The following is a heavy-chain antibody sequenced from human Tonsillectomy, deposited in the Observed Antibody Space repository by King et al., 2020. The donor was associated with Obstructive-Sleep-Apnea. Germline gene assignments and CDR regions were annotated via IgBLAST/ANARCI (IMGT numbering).Heavy chain of an antibody. J-gene: IGHJ6*02. CDR2: LSYDGRNK. Sequence: VQLVESGGGVVQPGRSLRLSCAASGFTFSSYGMHWVRQAPGKGLEWVAVLSYDGRNKYYADSVKGRFTVPRDNSKKTLYLQMNSLRPEDTAVYYCAKEMIATASSGGMDVWGQGTTVTVSS. CDR1: GFTFSSYG. D-gene: IGHD6-13*01. CDR3: AKEMIATASSGGMDV. V-gene: IGHV3-30*18.